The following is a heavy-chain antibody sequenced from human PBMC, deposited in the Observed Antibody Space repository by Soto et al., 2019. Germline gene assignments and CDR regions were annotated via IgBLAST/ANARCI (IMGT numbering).Heavy chain of an antibody. D-gene: IGHD3-10*01. CDR1: GGSVSTGMKY. V-gene: IGHV4-61*01. CDR3: MKAHESGDFLAMSV. Sequence: PAQTLSLTCTVSGGSVSTGMKYWGWVGQTPGKALEFIGYMHKTGETLLNSSLKSRVTLSMETSKNQFSLTLSSVTAADTAVYFCMKAHESGDFLAMSVWGPGTTVTVSS. CDR2: MHKTGET. J-gene: IGHJ6*02.